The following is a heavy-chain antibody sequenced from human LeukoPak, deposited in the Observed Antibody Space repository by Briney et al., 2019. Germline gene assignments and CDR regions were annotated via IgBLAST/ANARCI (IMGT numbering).Heavy chain of an antibody. D-gene: IGHD6-19*01. CDR3: ASQGKAVASPFDY. Sequence: PGGSLRLSCVASGFTFSSYWMSWVRQAPGKGLEWVANIKQDGSEKYYVDSVKGRFTISRDNAKNSLYLQMNSLRAEDTAVYYCASQGKAVASPFDYWGQGTLVTVSS. J-gene: IGHJ4*02. CDR1: GFTFSSYW. CDR2: IKQDGSEK. V-gene: IGHV3-7*01.